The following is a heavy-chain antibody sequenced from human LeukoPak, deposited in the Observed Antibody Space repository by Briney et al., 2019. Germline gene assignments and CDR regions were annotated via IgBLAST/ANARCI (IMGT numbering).Heavy chain of an antibody. CDR1: GFTFSSYW. J-gene: IGHJ3*02. Sequence: GGSLRLSCAASGFTFSSYWMNWVRQAPGKGLEWVANIKQDGSEKDYVDSVKGRFTISRDNAKNSLYLQMNSLRAEDTAVYYCARTDQLPPAVGAFDIWGQGTMVTVSS. CDR2: IKQDGSEK. CDR3: ARTDQLPPAVGAFDI. D-gene: IGHD2-2*01. V-gene: IGHV3-7*01.